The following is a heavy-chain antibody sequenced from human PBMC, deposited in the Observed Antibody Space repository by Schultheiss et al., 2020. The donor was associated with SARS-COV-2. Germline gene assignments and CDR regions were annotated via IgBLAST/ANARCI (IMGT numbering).Heavy chain of an antibody. V-gene: IGHV3-21*01. Sequence: ETLSLTCAVSGGSISSSNWWSWVRQPPGKGLEWVSSISSSSSYIYYADSVKGRFTISRDNAKNSLYLQMNSLRAEDTAVYYCARVGRDCSHGVCYNAEYFQDWGQCTLVTVSS. CDR3: ARVGRDCSHGVCYNAEYFQD. CDR1: GGSISSSN. D-gene: IGHD2-8*01. J-gene: IGHJ1*01. CDR2: ISSSSSYI.